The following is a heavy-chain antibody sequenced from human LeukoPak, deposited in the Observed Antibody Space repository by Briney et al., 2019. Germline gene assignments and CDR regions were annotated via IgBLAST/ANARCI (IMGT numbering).Heavy chain of an antibody. V-gene: IGHV4-34*01. CDR3: ARHEGYGGKAS. Sequence: SSETLSLTCAVYGGSFSGYYWSWIRQPPGKGLEWIGEINHSGSTNYNPSLKSRVTISVDTSKNQFSLKLSSVTAADTAVYYCARHEGYGGKASWGQGTLVTVSS. CDR2: INHSGST. D-gene: IGHD4-23*01. J-gene: IGHJ5*02. CDR1: GGSFSGYY.